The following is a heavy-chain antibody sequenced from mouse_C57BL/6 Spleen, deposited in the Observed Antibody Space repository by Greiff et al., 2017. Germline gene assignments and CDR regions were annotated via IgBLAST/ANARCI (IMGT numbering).Heavy chain of an antibody. J-gene: IGHJ2*01. CDR1: GFTFSSYA. CDR3: TRGAYDYDGYYFDY. D-gene: IGHD2-4*01. CDR2: ISSGGDYI. Sequence: EVQLVESGEGLVKPGGSLKLSCAASGFTFSSYAMSWVRQTPEKRLEWVAYISSGGDYIYYADTVKGRFTISRDNARNTLYLQMSSLKSEDTAMYYCTRGAYDYDGYYFDYWGQGTTLTVSS. V-gene: IGHV5-9-1*02.